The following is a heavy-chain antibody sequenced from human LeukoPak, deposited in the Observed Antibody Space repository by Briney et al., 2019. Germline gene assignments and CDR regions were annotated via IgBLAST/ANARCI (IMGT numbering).Heavy chain of an antibody. Sequence: SETLSLTCAASGGSISSSNWWSWVRQPPGKGLEWIGEIYHSGSTNYNPSLKSRVTISVDASKNQFSLKLSSVTAADTAVYYCARRTTVTPEGFDYWGQGTLVTVSS. CDR1: GGSISSSNW. D-gene: IGHD4-17*01. J-gene: IGHJ4*02. CDR2: IYHSGST. CDR3: ARRTTVTPEGFDY. V-gene: IGHV4-4*02.